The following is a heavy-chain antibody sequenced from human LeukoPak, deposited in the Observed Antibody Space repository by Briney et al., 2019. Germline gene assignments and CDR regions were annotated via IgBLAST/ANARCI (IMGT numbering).Heavy chain of an antibody. V-gene: IGHV3-23*01. Sequence: GGSLRLSCAASGFTFSSYAMSWVRQAPGKGLEWVSAISGSGGSTYYADSVKGRFTISRDNSKNTLYLQMNSLRAEDTAVYYCAKDLTKGYSYGYGMDYWGQGTLVTVSS. CDR1: GFTFSSYA. J-gene: IGHJ4*02. CDR2: ISGSGGST. CDR3: AKDLTKGYSYGYGMDY. D-gene: IGHD5-18*01.